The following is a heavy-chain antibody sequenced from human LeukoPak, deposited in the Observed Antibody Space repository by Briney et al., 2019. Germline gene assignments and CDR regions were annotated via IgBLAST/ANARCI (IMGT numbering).Heavy chain of an antibody. CDR2: IYPGDSDT. J-gene: IGHJ4*02. V-gene: IGHV5-51*01. CDR1: GYSFTSYW. D-gene: IGHD3-22*01. CDR3: ASGSRYDSSGSYRYFDY. Sequence: GESLKISCKGSGYSFTSYWIGWVRQMPGKGLEWMGIIYPGDSDTRYSPSFQGQVTISADKSISTAYLQWSSLKASDTAMYYCASGSRYDSSGSYRYFDYWGQGSLVTVSS.